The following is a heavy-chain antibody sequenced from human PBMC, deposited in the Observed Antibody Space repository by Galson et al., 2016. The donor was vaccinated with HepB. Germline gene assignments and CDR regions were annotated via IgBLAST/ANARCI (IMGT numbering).Heavy chain of an antibody. Sequence: ETLSLTCDVFGGSFSDYYWSWIRQPPGKGLEWIGEIYHTGDTNYNPSLKSWVTISIDTSKNQLSLKMSSVTAAGAAVYFCARIREGYEPFDAFEIWGQGTMVTVSS. V-gene: IGHV4-34*01. J-gene: IGHJ3*02. D-gene: IGHD5-24*01. CDR3: ARIREGYEPFDAFEI. CDR2: IYHTGDT. CDR1: GGSFSDYY.